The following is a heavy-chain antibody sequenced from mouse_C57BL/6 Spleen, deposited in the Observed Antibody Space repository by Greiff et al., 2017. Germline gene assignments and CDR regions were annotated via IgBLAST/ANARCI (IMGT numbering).Heavy chain of an antibody. CDR2: ISYDGSN. D-gene: IGHD2-4*01. Sequence: EVKLEESGPGLVKPSQSLSLTCSVTGYSITSGYYWNWIRQFPGNKLEWMGYISYDGSNNYNPSLKNRISITRDTSKNQFFLKLNSVTTEDTATYYCARDLYDYDLVFAYWGQGTLVTVSA. CDR3: ARDLYDYDLVFAY. V-gene: IGHV3-6*01. J-gene: IGHJ3*01. CDR1: GYSITSGYY.